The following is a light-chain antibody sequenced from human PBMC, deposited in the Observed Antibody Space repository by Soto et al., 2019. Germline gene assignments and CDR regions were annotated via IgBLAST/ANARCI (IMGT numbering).Light chain of an antibody. V-gene: IGKV3D-15*01. CDR3: QQYNNWPGT. CDR2: GAS. Sequence: IVLTQSLGTLSLSPGERATLSCLASQSVSNNYLAWYQQKPGQAPRLLIYGASNRATGIPDRFSGSGSGTEFTLTIGSLQSEDCALYYCQQYNNWPGTFGQGTKVDIK. CDR1: QSVSNN. J-gene: IGKJ1*01.